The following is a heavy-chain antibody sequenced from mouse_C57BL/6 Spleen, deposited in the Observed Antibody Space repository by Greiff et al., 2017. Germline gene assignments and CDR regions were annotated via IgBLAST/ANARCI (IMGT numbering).Heavy chain of an antibody. CDR2: INPNTGAT. V-gene: IGHV1-18*01. CDR1: GYTFTDYN. Sequence: VQLQQSGPELVKPGASVKIPCKASGYTFTDYNLDWVTQSHGKSLEWIGDINPNTGATIYHHTFNRKATLPVDTSSSPSYMELRSLTSEDTAVYYCARCRLRDAMDYWGQGTAVTVSS. CDR3: ARCRLRDAMDY. J-gene: IGHJ4*01.